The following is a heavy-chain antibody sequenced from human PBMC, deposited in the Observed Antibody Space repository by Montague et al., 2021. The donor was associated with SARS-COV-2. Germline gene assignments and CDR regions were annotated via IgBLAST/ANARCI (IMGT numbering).Heavy chain of an antibody. Sequence: SLRLSCAASGFTFSSYAMSWVRQAPGKGLEWVSAISGSGGSTYYADSVMGRFTISRDNSKNTLYLQMNSLRAEDAAVYYCVKDGYQLLFGYYYCGMDVWGQGTTVTVSS. J-gene: IGHJ6*02. D-gene: IGHD2-2*01. CDR3: VKDGYQLLFGYYYCGMDV. CDR2: ISGSGGST. CDR1: GFTFSSYA. V-gene: IGHV3-23*01.